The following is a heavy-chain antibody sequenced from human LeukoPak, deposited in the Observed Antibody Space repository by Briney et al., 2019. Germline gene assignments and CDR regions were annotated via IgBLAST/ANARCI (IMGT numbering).Heavy chain of an antibody. D-gene: IGHD5-18*01. CDR2: INHSGST. Sequence: SETLSLTCAVYGGSFSGYYWSWIRQPPGKGLEWIGEINHSGSTNYNPSLKSRVTISVDTSKNQFSLKLSSVTAADTAVYYCARDNGGTAMAYYYYYYMDVWGKGTTVIISS. J-gene: IGHJ6*03. CDR3: ARDNGGTAMAYYYYYYMDV. CDR1: GGSFSGYY. V-gene: IGHV4-34*01.